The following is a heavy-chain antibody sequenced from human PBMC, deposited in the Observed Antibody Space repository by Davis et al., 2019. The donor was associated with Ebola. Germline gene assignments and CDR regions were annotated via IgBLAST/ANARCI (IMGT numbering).Heavy chain of an antibody. J-gene: IGHJ6*02. CDR1: GFTFSSYS. V-gene: IGHV3-30*03. CDR2: ISYDGSNK. CDR3: ATVSYYYYGMDV. Sequence: GGSLRLSCAASGFTFSSYSMNWVRQAPGKGLEWVAVISYDGSNKYYADSVKGRFTISRDNSKNTLYLQMNSLRAEDTAVYYCATVSYYYYGMDVWGQGTTVTVSS. D-gene: IGHD3-16*02.